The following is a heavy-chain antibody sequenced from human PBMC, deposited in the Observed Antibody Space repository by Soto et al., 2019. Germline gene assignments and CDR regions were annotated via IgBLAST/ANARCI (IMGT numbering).Heavy chain of an antibody. V-gene: IGHV3-23*01. CDR2: ISGSGGST. D-gene: IGHD4-17*01. Sequence: EVQLLESGGGLVQPGGSLRLSCAASGFTFSSYAMGWVRQAPGKGLEWVSAISGSGGSTYDADSVKGLFTISRDNTKNTLNLQMNSLGDEDTAVYYCAKETHNCGDYLPPWYYFDYWGQGTLVTVSS. J-gene: IGHJ4*02. CDR1: GFTFSSYA. CDR3: AKETHNCGDYLPPWYYFDY.